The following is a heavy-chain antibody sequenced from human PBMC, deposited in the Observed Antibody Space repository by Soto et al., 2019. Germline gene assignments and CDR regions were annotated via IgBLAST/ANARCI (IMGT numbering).Heavy chain of an antibody. CDR2: ISGSGGST. D-gene: IGHD5-18*01. Sequence: GGSLRLSCAASGFTFSSYAMSWVRQAPGKGLEWVSAISGSGGSTYYADSVKGRFTISRDNSKNTLYLQMNSLRAEDTAVYYCSKTGNVDTAMDYYYYYMDVWGKGTTVTVAS. CDR1: GFTFSSYA. CDR3: SKTGNVDTAMDYYYYYMDV. J-gene: IGHJ6*03. V-gene: IGHV3-23*01.